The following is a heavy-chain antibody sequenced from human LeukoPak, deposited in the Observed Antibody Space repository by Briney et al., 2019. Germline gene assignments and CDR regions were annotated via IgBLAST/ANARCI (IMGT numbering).Heavy chain of an antibody. CDR2: INHSGST. CDR3: ARGSSTIFGVVKYNWSDP. V-gene: IGHV4-34*01. CDR1: GGSFSGYY. J-gene: IGHJ5*02. Sequence: PSETLSLTCAVYGGSFSGYYWSWIRQPPGKGLEWIGEINHSGSTNYNPSLKSRVTISVDTSKNQFSLKLSSVTAADTAVYYCARGSSTIFGVVKYNWSDPWGQGTLVTVSS. D-gene: IGHD3-3*01.